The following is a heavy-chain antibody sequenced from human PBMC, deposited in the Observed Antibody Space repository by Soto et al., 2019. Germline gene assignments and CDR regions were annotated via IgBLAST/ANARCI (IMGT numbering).Heavy chain of an antibody. J-gene: IGHJ4*02. Sequence: PSETLCLTCTVSGGSIGDGDYYWSWIRHPPGKGLEWIGYIYYSGSTYYNPSLKSRVTISVDTSKNQFSLKLSSVTAADTAVYYCARHSDTAMVTVHYWGQGTLVTVSS. V-gene: IGHV4-30-4*01. CDR2: IYYSGST. CDR1: GGSIGDGDYY. D-gene: IGHD5-18*01. CDR3: ARHSDTAMVTVHY.